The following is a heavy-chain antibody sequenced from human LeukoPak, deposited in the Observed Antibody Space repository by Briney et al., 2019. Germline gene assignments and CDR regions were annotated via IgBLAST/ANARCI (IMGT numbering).Heavy chain of an antibody. Sequence: PGGSLRLSCAASGFTFSSYEMNWVRQAPGKGLEWVSYISSSSSTIYYADSVKGRFTISRYNAKNSLYLQMNSLRAENTAVYYCARVLHNRNYDSSVYYGYWGQGTLVTVSS. V-gene: IGHV3-48*01. CDR1: GFTFSSYE. J-gene: IGHJ4*02. D-gene: IGHD3-22*01. CDR3: ARVLHNRNYDSSVYYGY. CDR2: ISSSSSTI.